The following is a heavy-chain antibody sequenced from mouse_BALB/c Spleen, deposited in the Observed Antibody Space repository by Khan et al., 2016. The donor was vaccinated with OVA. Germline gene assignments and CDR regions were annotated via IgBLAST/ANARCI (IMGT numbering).Heavy chain of an antibody. CDR2: IWTGGST. J-gene: IGHJ1*01. Sequence: VQLQESGPGLVAPSQSLSITCTVSGFSLTSYGVHWVRQPPGKGLEWLGVIWTGGSTNYNSALMSRLSISKDNSKSQVFLKSNSLQTDDTAMYYCARYDGNYGWYFDVWGAGTTVTVSS. CDR1: GFSLTSYG. V-gene: IGHV2-9*02. D-gene: IGHD2-1*01. CDR3: ARYDGNYGWYFDV.